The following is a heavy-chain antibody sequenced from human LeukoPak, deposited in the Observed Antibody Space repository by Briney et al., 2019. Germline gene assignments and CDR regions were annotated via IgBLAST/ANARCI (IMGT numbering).Heavy chain of an antibody. CDR3: AGTYYYDSSGYPDAFDI. CDR2: MYYSGST. Sequence: SETLSLTCTVSGDSISSYYWSWIRQPPGKGLEWIGYMYYSGSTNYNPSLKSRVTISVDTSKNQSSLKLSSVTAADTAVYYCAGTYYYDSSGYPDAFDIWGQGTMVTVSS. CDR1: GDSISSYY. D-gene: IGHD3-22*01. J-gene: IGHJ3*02. V-gene: IGHV4-59*08.